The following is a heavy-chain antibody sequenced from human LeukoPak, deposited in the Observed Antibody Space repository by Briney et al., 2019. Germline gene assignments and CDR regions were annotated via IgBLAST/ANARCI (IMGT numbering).Heavy chain of an antibody. CDR3: ARRVDY. V-gene: IGHV4-34*01. Sequence: SESLSLTCAVFGGSFSGYYWNWIPQPPGKGLEWIGEINHSGSTNYNPSLKSRVTISIDTSKNQFFLKLTSVTAADTAVYYCARRVDYWGQGTLVTVSS. J-gene: IGHJ4*02. CDR1: GGSFSGYY. CDR2: INHSGST.